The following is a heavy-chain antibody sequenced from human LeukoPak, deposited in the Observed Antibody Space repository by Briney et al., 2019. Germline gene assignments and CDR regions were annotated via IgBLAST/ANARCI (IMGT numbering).Heavy chain of an antibody. V-gene: IGHV3-48*02. CDR3: ARRMGGELVAFDI. D-gene: IGHD1-7*01. CDR1: GFTFRNYG. CDR2: ISSSSTTI. J-gene: IGHJ3*02. Sequence: PGGSLRLSCAASGFTFRNYGMNWVRQAPGKGLEWVSYISSSSTTIYFADSVKGRFTISRDNAKNSLYLQMNSLRDEDTAVYYCARRMGGELVAFDIWGQGTMVTVSS.